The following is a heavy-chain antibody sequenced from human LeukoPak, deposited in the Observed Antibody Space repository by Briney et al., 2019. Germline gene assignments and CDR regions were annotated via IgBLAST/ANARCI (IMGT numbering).Heavy chain of an antibody. CDR1: GGTFSSYA. CDR3: ARAASGYSSGWYAVY. V-gene: IGHV1-69*13. CDR2: IIPIFGTA. Sequence: SVKVSCKASGGTFSSYAISWVRQAPGQGLEWMGGIIPIFGTANYAQKFQGRVTITADESTSTAYMELSSLRSEDTAVYYCARAASGYSSGWYAVYWGQGTLVTVSS. D-gene: IGHD6-19*01. J-gene: IGHJ4*02.